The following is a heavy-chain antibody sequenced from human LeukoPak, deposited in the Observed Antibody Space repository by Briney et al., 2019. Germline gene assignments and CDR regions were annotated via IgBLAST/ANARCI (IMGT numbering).Heavy chain of an antibody. D-gene: IGHD2-8*01. J-gene: IGHJ5*02. CDR1: GGSISSSSYF. CDR3: AGSTYDNWFDP. V-gene: IGHV4-39*01. Sequence: SETLSLTCTVSGGSISSSSYFCGWIRQPPGKGLEWIGSIYHSGSTYYNPSLKSRVTLSVETSKNQFSLKLSSVTAADTAVYYCAGSTYDNWFDPWGQGPLVTVSS. CDR2: IYHSGST.